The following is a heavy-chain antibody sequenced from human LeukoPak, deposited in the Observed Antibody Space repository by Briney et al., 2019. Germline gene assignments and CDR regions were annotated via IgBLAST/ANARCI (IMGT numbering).Heavy chain of an antibody. D-gene: IGHD6-13*01. J-gene: IGHJ5*02. CDR3: ARQDAITAVGTVWFDP. CDR2: IYPGGSDI. V-gene: IGHV5-51*01. CDR1: GYTFTSYW. Sequence: GESLKISCKGSGYTFTSYWIGWVRQMPGKGLEWMGIIYPGGSDIRYSPSFQGQVTISADKSISTAYLQWSSLKASDTAMYYCARQDAITAVGTVWFDPWGQGTLVTVSS.